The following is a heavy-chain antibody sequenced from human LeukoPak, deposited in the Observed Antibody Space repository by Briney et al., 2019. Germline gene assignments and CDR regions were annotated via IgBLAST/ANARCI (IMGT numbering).Heavy chain of an antibody. CDR3: AKDWTAAATIPGDVFDV. D-gene: IGHD6-25*01. CDR1: GFSFTSYG. Sequence: PGGSLRLSCAASGFSFTSYGMTWVRQAPGKGPEWVSGITGSGGTTYYADSVKGRFTISRDNSENTLHLQMNSLRAEDTAIYYCAKDWTAAATIPGDVFDVWGQGTMVTVSS. CDR2: ITGSGGTT. V-gene: IGHV3-23*01. J-gene: IGHJ3*01.